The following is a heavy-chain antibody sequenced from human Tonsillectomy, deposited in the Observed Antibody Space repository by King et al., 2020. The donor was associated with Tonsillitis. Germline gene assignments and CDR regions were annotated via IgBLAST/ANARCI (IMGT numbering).Heavy chain of an antibody. D-gene: IGHD2-15*01. Sequence: ITLKESGPTLVKPTQTLTLTCTFSGFSLSTSGVAVGWIRQPPGKALEWLALIYWDDDESYSPSMKNSLTITKDTSKNQVVLTLTNMDPVDTYTYYCAHIGHVLRIFDYLGQGTLVTVSS. J-gene: IGHJ4*02. CDR3: AHIGHVLRIFDY. V-gene: IGHV2-5*02. CDR1: GFSLSTSGVA. CDR2: IYWDDDE.